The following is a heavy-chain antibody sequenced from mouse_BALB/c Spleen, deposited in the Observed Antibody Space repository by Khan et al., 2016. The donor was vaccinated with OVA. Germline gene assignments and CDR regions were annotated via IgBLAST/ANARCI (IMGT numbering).Heavy chain of an antibody. V-gene: IGHV5-6*01. CDR2: ISSGGDYT. D-gene: IGHD4-1*01. Sequence: EVDLVVPEGDLVKPGGSLKLSCAASGFTFSSYSMSWVRQTPDKRLEWVATISSGGDYTYYPDSVKGRFTISRDNARNTLYLQMSSLKSEDTAMYYCASHLTGSFAYWGQGTLVTVSA. CDR1: GFTFSSYS. J-gene: IGHJ3*01. CDR3: ASHLTGSFAY.